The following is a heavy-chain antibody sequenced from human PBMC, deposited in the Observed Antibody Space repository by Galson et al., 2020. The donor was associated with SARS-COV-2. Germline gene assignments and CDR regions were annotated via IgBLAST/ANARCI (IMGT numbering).Heavy chain of an antibody. CDR1: GFTFSGYA. D-gene: IGHD1-26*01. J-gene: IGHJ6*02. V-gene: IGHV3-30*04. CDR3: ARATSGSYYYYGMAA. Sequence: GGCLRLSCAAYGFTFSGYAIHWVSQAPGKGLEWVAVIPYDGRKEYYADSVKDRFTISRDNSKNTLYLQINSLRAEDTAVYYCARATSGSYYYYGMAAGGQRATVTVSS. CDR2: IPYDGRKE.